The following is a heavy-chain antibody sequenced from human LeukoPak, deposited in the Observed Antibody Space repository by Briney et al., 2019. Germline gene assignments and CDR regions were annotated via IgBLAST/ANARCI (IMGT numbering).Heavy chain of an antibody. V-gene: IGHV4-59*01. CDR1: GGSISSYY. CDR3: ARVKGIAVAGRDYYYYYGMDV. D-gene: IGHD6-19*01. CDR2: IYYSGST. Sequence: SETLSLTCTVSGGSISSYYWSWIRQPPGKGLEWIGYIYYSGSTNYNPSLKSRVTISVDTSKNQFSLKLSSVTAADTAVYYCARVKGIAVAGRDYYYYYGMDVWGQGTTVTASS. J-gene: IGHJ6*02.